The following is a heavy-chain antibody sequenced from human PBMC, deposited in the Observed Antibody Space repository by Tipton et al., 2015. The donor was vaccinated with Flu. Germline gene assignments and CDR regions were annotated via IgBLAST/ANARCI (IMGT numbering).Heavy chain of an antibody. V-gene: IGHV3-21*01. Sequence: SLRLSCAASGFSFSTYSMNWVRQAPGKGLEWVSLISRSSTYIHYADSVKGRFTISRDNAKNLLFLQMNSLRGEDTAVYYCARDGGRDSLWLWGQGTPVSVSS. D-gene: IGHD3-16*01. CDR3: ARDGGRDSLWL. CDR1: GFSFSTYS. CDR2: ISRSSTYI. J-gene: IGHJ4*02.